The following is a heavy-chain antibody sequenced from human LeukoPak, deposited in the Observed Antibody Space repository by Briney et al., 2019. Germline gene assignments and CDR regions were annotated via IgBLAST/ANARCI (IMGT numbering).Heavy chain of an antibody. V-gene: IGHV3-73*01. D-gene: IGHD1-7*01. Sequence: GGSLRLSCAASGFTFSGSAMHWVRQASGKGLEWVGRIRSRANSYATAYAASVKGRCTISRDDSKNATYLQMNSLKTEDTAVYYCTRLLAGTTWVFDYWGQGTLVTVSS. CDR2: IRSRANSYAT. CDR1: GFTFSGSA. J-gene: IGHJ4*02. CDR3: TRLLAGTTWVFDY.